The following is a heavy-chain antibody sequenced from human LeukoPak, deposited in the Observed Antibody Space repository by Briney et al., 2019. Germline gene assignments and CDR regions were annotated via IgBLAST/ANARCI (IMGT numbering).Heavy chain of an antibody. CDR2: ISSSGST. Sequence: SSETLSLTCTVSGDPISSGDYYWSWIRQPAGKGLEWIGRISSSGSTNYNPSLKSRVTISVDTSKNQFSLKLSSVTAADTAVYFCARGPYSYDSSGAFDIWGQETMVTVSS. CDR3: ARGPYSYDSSGAFDI. J-gene: IGHJ3*02. V-gene: IGHV4-61*02. CDR1: GDPISSGDYY. D-gene: IGHD3-22*01.